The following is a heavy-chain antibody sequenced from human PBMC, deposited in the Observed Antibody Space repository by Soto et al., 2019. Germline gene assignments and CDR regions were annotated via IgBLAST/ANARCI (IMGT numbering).Heavy chain of an antibody. D-gene: IGHD4-17*01. CDR1: GGTFSKDA. V-gene: IGHV1-69*01. J-gene: IGHJ6*02. CDR3: TRVLGFTFDPRKSRYGARDV. CDR2: IIPVFGAP. Sequence: QVQLVQSGAEVKKPGSSVKVSCKTSGGTFSKDAINWVRQAPGQGLEWMGLIIPVFGAPISAQKFPGRITVTAEESTCTVFMERSRLRAEDTSVYYCTRVLGFTFDPRKSRYGARDVLVQGTTVSVSS.